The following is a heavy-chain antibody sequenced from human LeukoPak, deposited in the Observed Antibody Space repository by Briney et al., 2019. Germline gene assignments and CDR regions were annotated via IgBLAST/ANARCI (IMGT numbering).Heavy chain of an antibody. D-gene: IGHD2-15*01. CDR2: ISTYNGNI. CDR1: GYTFTTYG. CDR3: ARDRYCSGGSCYSAFDI. V-gene: IGHV1-18*01. Sequence: ASVKVSCKASGYTFTTYGISWVRQAPGQGLEWMGWISTYNGNINYAQKFHGRVTMTTDISTSTAYMELRSLRSDDTALYYCARDRYCSGGSCYSAFDIWGQGTMVTVSS. J-gene: IGHJ3*02.